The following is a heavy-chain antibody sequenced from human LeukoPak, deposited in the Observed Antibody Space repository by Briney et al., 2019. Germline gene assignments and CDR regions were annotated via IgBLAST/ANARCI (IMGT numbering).Heavy chain of an antibody. CDR1: GFTFSSYA. CDR2: ISGSGGST. CDR3: AKDRLMGYCSGGSCYEYRYYFGY. D-gene: IGHD2-15*01. V-gene: IGHV3-23*01. Sequence: PGGSLRLSCAASGFTFSSYAMSWVRQAPGKGLEWVSAISGSGGSTYYADSVKGRFTISRDNSKNTLYLQMNSLRAEDTAVYYCAKDRLMGYCSGGSCYEYRYYFGYWGQGTLVTVSS. J-gene: IGHJ4*02.